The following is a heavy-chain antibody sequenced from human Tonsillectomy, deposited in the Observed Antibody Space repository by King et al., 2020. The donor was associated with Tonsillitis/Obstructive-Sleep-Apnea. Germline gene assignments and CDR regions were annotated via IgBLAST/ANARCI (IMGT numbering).Heavy chain of an antibody. V-gene: IGHV4-39*01. J-gene: IGHJ4*02. CDR3: ARQIVVVVTASRTYAFDY. CDR1: GGSISSSSYY. CDR2: IYYSGST. D-gene: IGHD2-21*02. Sequence: RLQESGPGLVKPSETLSLTCTVSGGSISSSSYYWGWIRQPPGKGLEWIGSIYYSGSTYYNPSLKSRVTISVDTSKNQFSLKLSSVTAADTAVYYCARQIVVVVTASRTYAFDYWGQGTLVTVSS.